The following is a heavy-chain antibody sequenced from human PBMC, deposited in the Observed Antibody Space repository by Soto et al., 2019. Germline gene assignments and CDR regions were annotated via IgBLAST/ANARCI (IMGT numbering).Heavy chain of an antibody. Sequence: GGSVKVCFKASGYPFTGYFMHWVRQAPGQGLEWMGCINPNSGATKYAQKFHGRVTLTRYTSINTAYMEMSMLRSDDTAVYYCARGGGTILAPLPWGQGTMVTVSS. D-gene: IGHD3-3*01. CDR1: GYPFTGYF. J-gene: IGHJ5*02. CDR3: ARGGGTILAPLP. CDR2: INPNSGAT. V-gene: IGHV1-2*02.